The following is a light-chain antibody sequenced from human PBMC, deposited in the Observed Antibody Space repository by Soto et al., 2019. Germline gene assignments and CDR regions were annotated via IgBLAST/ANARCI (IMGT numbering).Light chain of an antibody. V-gene: IGLV2-14*01. CDR3: SSYTSSSTLE. CDR1: SSDVGGYNH. Sequence: QSALTQPASVSESPGQSITISCTGTSSDVGGYNHVSWYQQHAGKAPKLLIYEVSNRPSGVSNRFSGSKSGNTASLTISGLQAEDEADYYCSSYTSSSTLEFGGGTKLTVL. CDR2: EVS. J-gene: IGLJ3*02.